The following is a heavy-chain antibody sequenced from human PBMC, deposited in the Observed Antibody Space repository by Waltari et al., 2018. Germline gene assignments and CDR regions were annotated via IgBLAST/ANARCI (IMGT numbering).Heavy chain of an antibody. CDR1: GFTFSSSG. V-gene: IGHV3-30*03. Sequence: QVQLVESGGGVVQPGRSLRLDSAASGFTFSSSGSHWVRQTPGSGLEWVAVISSDGSRKSYADSVKGRFSISRDNSKNSLSLEMNSLRPEDTAVYYCASCTGGNCYYYGFDVWGQGTTVTVSS. CDR2: ISSDGSRK. CDR3: ASCTGGNCYYYGFDV. J-gene: IGHJ6*02. D-gene: IGHD2-8*02.